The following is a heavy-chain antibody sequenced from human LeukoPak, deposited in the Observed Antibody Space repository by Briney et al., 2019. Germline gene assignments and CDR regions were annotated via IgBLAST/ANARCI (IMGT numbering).Heavy chain of an antibody. CDR1: GFTFSSYA. CDR3: ARDGSGSYYGYYYYGMDV. Sequence: GESLRLSCAASGFTFSSYAMSWVRQAPGKGLGWVSAISGSGGSTYYADSVKGRFTISRDNSKNTLYLQMNGLRAEDTAVYYCARDGSGSYYGYYYYGMDVWGQGTTVTVSS. J-gene: IGHJ6*02. V-gene: IGHV3-23*01. D-gene: IGHD3-10*01. CDR2: ISGSGGST.